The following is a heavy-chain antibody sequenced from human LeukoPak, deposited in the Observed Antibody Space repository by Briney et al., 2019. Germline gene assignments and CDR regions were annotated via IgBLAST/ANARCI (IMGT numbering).Heavy chain of an antibody. CDR3: ARGVYHYYDSSGQRPHYFDY. J-gene: IGHJ4*02. D-gene: IGHD3-22*01. CDR2: IIPIFGTA. V-gene: IGHV1-69*13. CDR1: GGTFSTYA. Sequence: ASVKVSCKASGGTFSTYAISWVRQAPGQGLGWMGGIIPIFGTANYAQKFQDRVTITADESTSTAYMELSSLRSEDTAEYYCARGVYHYYDSSGQRPHYFDYWGQGTLVTVSS.